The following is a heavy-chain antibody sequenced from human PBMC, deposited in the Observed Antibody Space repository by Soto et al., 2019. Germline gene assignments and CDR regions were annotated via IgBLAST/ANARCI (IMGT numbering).Heavy chain of an antibody. J-gene: IGHJ5*02. D-gene: IGHD2-15*01. CDR1: GDTFSSYA. CDR2: IIPILGTP. Sequence: QVQLVQSGAEVKKPGSSVKVSCKASGDTFSSYAISWVRQAPGQGLEWMGGIIPILGTPNYAQKFQGRVTITAEKSTSTAYMELSSLRSEDTAVYYCARQRGYCSGGSCPKYNWFDPWGQGTLVTVSS. V-gene: IGHV1-69*06. CDR3: ARQRGYCSGGSCPKYNWFDP.